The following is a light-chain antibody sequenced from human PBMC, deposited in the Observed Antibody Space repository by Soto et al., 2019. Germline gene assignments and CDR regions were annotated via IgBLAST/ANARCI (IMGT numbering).Light chain of an antibody. Sequence: EIVLTQSPATLSSSPGERATLSCRASQSVSSYLAWYQQKPGQAPRLLIYDASNRATGIPVRFSCSGYGTDFTLTSSSLEPEDFAVYYCQQRSNWPLTFGGGTKVEIK. CDR1: QSVSSY. CDR3: QQRSNWPLT. J-gene: IGKJ4*01. V-gene: IGKV3-11*01. CDR2: DAS.